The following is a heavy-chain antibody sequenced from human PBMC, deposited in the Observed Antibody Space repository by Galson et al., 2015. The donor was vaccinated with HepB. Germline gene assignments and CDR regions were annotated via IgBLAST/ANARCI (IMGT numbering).Heavy chain of an antibody. CDR1: GGSFSGYY. CDR3: ARRRAGRIDY. CDR2: INHSGST. V-gene: IGHV4-34*01. D-gene: IGHD6-19*01. J-gene: IGHJ4*02. Sequence: SETLSLTCAVYGGSFSGYYWSWIRQPPGKGLEWIGEINHSGSTNYNPSLKSRVTISVDTSKNQFSLKLSSVTAADTAVYYCARRRAGRIDYWGQGTLVTVSS.